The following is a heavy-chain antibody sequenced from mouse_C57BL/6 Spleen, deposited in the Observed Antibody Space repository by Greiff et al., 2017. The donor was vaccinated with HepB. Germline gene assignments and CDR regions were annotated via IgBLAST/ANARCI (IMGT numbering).Heavy chain of an antibody. V-gene: IGHV1-82*01. Sequence: QVQLQQSGPELVKPGASVKISCKASGYAFSSSWMNWVKQRPGKGLEWIGRIYPGDGDTNYNGKFKGKATLTADKSSSTAYMQLSSLTSEDSAVYFCARYGNYVYDAMDYWGQGTSVTVSS. CDR2: IYPGDGDT. CDR3: ARYGNYVYDAMDY. J-gene: IGHJ4*01. CDR1: GYAFSSSW. D-gene: IGHD2-1*01.